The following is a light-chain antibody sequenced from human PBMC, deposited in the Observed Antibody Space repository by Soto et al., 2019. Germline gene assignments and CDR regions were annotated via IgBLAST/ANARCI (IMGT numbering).Light chain of an antibody. CDR3: TEYGWPPIR. CDR1: QSVTTR. J-gene: IGKJ5*01. Sequence: LRNSPVTLSLPQEKRVTLSYRASQSVTTRLAWYQHKPGQAPTLLMSGASNRASGVPVRFSGSGSGTDFTLTITSLEPEDGTLDYCTEYGWPPIRFGVGTRPEI. CDR2: GAS. V-gene: IGKV3-20*01.